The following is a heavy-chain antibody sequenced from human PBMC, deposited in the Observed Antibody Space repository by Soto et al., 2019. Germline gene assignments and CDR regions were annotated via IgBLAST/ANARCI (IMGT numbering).Heavy chain of an antibody. CDR2: IKQDGSEK. V-gene: IGHV3-7*03. CDR3: ARVAAASSGDFYYYYGMDV. D-gene: IGHD6-13*01. Sequence: GSLRLSCAASGFTFSSYWMSWVRQAPGNGLEWVANIKQDGSEKYYVDSVKGRFTISRDNAKNSLYLQMNSLRAEDTAVYYCARVAAASSGDFYYYYGMDVWGQGTTVTVSS. CDR1: GFTFSSYW. J-gene: IGHJ6*02.